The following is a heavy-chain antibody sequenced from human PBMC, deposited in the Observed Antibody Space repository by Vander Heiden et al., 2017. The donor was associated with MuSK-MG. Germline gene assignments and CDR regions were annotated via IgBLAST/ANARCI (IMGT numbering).Heavy chain of an antibody. J-gene: IGHJ5*01. CDR1: GFPFDKYG. CDR2: ITSSGGNK. D-gene: IGHD3-22*01. V-gene: IGHV3-23*01. CDR3: AKGIRSDYYPWFDS. Sequence: ELQLFVSGGGLVQPGRSLRLSCAASGFPFDKYGMSWVRQAPGKGLEWVSVITSSGGNKYYTDSVKCRFTSARDNSENSLYLRMNTLRAEDTAVYYCAKGIRSDYYPWFDSWGQGTLVTVSS.